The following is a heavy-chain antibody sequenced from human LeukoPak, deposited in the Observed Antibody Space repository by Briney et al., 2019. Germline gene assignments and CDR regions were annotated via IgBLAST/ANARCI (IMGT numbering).Heavy chain of an antibody. CDR1: GFTFSDYW. D-gene: IGHD5-24*01. J-gene: IGHJ4*02. CDR2: IKQDGSEK. Sequence: GGSLRLSCVGSGFTFSDYWMSRVRQAPGKGLEWVANIKQDGSEKDYVDALKGRFTISRDNAKNSLYLQMNSLRAEDTAVYYCARWLELMRNFDWWGQGTLVTASS. CDR3: ARWLELMRNFDW. V-gene: IGHV3-7*01.